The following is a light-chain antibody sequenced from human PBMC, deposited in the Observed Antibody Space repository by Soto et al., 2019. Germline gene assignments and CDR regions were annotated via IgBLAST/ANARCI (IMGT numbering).Light chain of an antibody. CDR1: QSISSY. CDR2: AAS. V-gene: IGKV1-39*01. Sequence: DIQMTQSPSSLSASVGDRVTITCRASQSISSYLNWYQQKPGQAPKLLIYAASSLQSGVPSRFSGSGSRTDFTLTISSLQPEDFATYYCQQSYSTPLTLGGGTKVEIK. J-gene: IGKJ4*01. CDR3: QQSYSTPLT.